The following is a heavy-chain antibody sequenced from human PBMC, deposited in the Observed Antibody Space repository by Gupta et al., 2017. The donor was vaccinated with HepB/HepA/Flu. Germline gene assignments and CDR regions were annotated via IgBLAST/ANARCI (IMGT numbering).Heavy chain of an antibody. V-gene: IGHV3-11*01. J-gene: IGHJ4*02. CDR2: ISSRGSTI. CDR3: ARERAVGQGVLDY. D-gene: IGHD4-23*01. Sequence: QVQLVASGGGLVKPGGSLRLSSATSGFTFSDYYISWIRQAPGKGLEWVSYISSRGSTIHYADSVKGRFTISRDNPKKSLYLQMNSLRAEDTAVYYCARERAVGQGVLDYWGQGTLVTGSS. CDR1: GFTFSDYY.